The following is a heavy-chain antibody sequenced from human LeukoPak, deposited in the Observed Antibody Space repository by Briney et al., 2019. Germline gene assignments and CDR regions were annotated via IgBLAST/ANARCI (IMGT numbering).Heavy chain of an antibody. CDR1: GNSFTIYW. Sequence: GESLKISCKGSGNSFTIYWIGWVRQMPGKGLEWVGIIYPGDSDTRYSPSFQGQVTISADKSISTAYLQWSSLKASDTAMYYCARRSEDTASWDYWGQGTLVTVSS. CDR3: ARRSEDTASWDY. CDR2: IYPGDSDT. D-gene: IGHD5-18*01. V-gene: IGHV5-51*01. J-gene: IGHJ4*02.